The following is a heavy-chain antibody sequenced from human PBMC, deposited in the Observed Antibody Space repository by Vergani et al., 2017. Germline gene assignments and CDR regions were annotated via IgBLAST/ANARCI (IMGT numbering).Heavy chain of an antibody. Sequence: QVQLVESGGGVVQPGRSLRLSCAASGFTFSSYGMHWVRQAPGKGLEWVAVISYDGSNKYYADSVKGRFTISRDNAKNSLYLQMNSLRAEDTAVYYCARVRGIAAAGNFDYWGQGTLVTVSS. CDR1: GFTFSSYG. CDR3: ARVRGIAAAGNFDY. J-gene: IGHJ4*02. V-gene: IGHV3-30*03. D-gene: IGHD6-13*01. CDR2: ISYDGSNK.